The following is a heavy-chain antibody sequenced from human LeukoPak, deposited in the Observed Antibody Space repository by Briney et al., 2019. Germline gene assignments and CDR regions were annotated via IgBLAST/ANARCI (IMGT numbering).Heavy chain of an antibody. CDR3: ARSYYYGSGSPLGP. CDR1: GYTFTTYY. CDR2: ISAYNGNT. D-gene: IGHD3-10*01. Sequence: ASVKVSCKTSGYTFTTYYMHWVRQAPGQGLEWMGWISAYNGNTNYAQKLQGRVTMTTDTSTSTAYMELRSLRSDDTAVYYCARSYYYGSGSPLGPWGQGTLVTVSS. J-gene: IGHJ5*02. V-gene: IGHV1-18*04.